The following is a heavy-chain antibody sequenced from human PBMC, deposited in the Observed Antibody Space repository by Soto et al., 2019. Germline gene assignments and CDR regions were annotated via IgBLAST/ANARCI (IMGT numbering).Heavy chain of an antibody. V-gene: IGHV1-69*06. Sequence: ASVKVSCKASGATFSSYAISWVRQAPGQGLEWMGGIIPIFGTANYAQKFQGRVTITADKSTSTAYMELSSLRSEGTAVYYCARGRRLARGYYGMDVWGQGTTVTVSS. J-gene: IGHJ6*02. CDR1: GATFSSYA. D-gene: IGHD5-12*01. CDR2: IIPIFGTA. CDR3: ARGRRLARGYYGMDV.